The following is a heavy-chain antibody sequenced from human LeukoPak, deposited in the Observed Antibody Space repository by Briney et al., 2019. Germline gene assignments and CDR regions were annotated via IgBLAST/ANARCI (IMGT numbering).Heavy chain of an antibody. D-gene: IGHD5-24*01. CDR2: IYYSGST. V-gene: IGHV4-59*01. CDR3: ARGARDGYNLGPIDY. CDR1: GGSISSYY. J-gene: IGHJ4*02. Sequence: PSETLSLTCTVSGGSISSYYWSWIRQPPGKGLEWIGYIYYSGSTNYNPSLKSRVTISVDTSKNQFSLKLSSATAADTAVYYCARGARDGYNLGPIDYWGQGTLVTVSS.